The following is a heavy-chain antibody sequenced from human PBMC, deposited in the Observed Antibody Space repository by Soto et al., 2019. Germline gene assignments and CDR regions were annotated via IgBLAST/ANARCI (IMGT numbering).Heavy chain of an antibody. CDR3: ASTALHHYYYGVDV. Sequence: GGSLRLSCAASGFTFSSHGMHWVRQAPGKGLEWLAVIWYDGSTKYYADSVKDRFTISRDNSKNTLYLQMNSLRAEDTAIYYCASTALHHYYYGVDVWGQGTTVTAP. D-gene: IGHD2-15*01. CDR2: IWYDGSTK. V-gene: IGHV3-33*01. J-gene: IGHJ6*02. CDR1: GFTFSSHG.